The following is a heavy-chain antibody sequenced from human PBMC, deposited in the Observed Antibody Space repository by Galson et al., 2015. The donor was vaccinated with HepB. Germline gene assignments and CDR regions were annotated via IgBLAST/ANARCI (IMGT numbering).Heavy chain of an antibody. CDR3: ARRSTGHYGSGRRHYNWFDP. J-gene: IGHJ5*02. Sequence: ETLSLTCAVYGGSFSGYYWSWIRQPPGKGLEWIGEINHSGSTNYNPSLKSRVTISVDTSKNQFSLKLSSVTAADTAVYYCARRSTGHYGSGRRHYNWFDPWGQGTLVTVSS. V-gene: IGHV4-34*01. CDR2: INHSGST. D-gene: IGHD3-10*01. CDR1: GGSFSGYY.